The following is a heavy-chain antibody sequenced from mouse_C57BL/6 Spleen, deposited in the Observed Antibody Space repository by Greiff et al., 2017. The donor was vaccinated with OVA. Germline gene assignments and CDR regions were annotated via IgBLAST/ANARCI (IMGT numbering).Heavy chain of an antibody. J-gene: IGHJ3*01. CDR3: ARDSSGYEGWFAY. CDR2: IDPSDSYT. D-gene: IGHD3-2*02. CDR1: GYTFTSYW. Sequence: VQLQQSGAELVMPWASVKLSCKASGYTFTSYWMHWVKQRPGQGLEWIGEIDPSDSYTNYNQKFKGKSTLTVDKSSSTAYMQLSSLTSEDSAVYYCARDSSGYEGWFAYWGQGTLVTVSA. V-gene: IGHV1-69*01.